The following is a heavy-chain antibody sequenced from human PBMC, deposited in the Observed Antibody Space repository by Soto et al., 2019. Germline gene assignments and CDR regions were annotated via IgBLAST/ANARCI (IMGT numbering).Heavy chain of an antibody. Sequence: GGSLRLSCAASGFTFSSYAMSWVRQAPGKGLEWVGRIKSKTDGGTTDYAAPVKGRFTISRDDSKNTLYLQMNSLKTEDTAVYYCTTDGYDSSYFDYWGQGTLVTVSS. D-gene: IGHD5-12*01. CDR3: TTDGYDSSYFDY. CDR2: IKSKTDGGTT. V-gene: IGHV3-15*01. CDR1: GFTFSSYA. J-gene: IGHJ4*02.